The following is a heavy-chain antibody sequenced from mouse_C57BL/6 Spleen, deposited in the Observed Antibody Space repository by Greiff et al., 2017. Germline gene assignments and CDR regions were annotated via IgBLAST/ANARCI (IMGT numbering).Heavy chain of an antibody. CDR3: ARTSVVLDY. D-gene: IGHD1-1*01. J-gene: IGHJ4*01. CDR2: INPNNGGT. Sequence: VQLQQSGPELVKPGASVKISCKASGYTFTYYYMNWVKQSHGKSLEWIGDINPNNGGTSYNQKFKGKATLTVDKSSSTAYMELRSLTSEDSAVXYCARTSVVLDYWGQGTSVTVSS. V-gene: IGHV1-26*01. CDR1: GYTFTYYY.